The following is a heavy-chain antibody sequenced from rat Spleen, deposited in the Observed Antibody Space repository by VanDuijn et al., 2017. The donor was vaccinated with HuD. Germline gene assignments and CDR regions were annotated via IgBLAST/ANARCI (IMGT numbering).Heavy chain of an antibody. CDR2: ITNTGGSI. V-gene: IGHV5-31*01. Sequence: EVQLVESGGGLVQPGRSLKLSCVASGFTFNNYWMSWIRQAPGKGLEWVASITNTGGSIYYPDSVKGRFTISRDNAKSTLYLQMESRRSEDTATYYGARQGGSYWYFDFWGPGTMVTVSS. J-gene: IGHJ1*01. D-gene: IGHD5-1*01. CDR3: ARQGGSYWYFDF. CDR1: GFTFNNYW.